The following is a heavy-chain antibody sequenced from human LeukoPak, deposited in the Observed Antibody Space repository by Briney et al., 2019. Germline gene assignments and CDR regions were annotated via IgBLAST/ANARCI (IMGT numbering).Heavy chain of an antibody. Sequence: ASVKVSCKAFGYTFTSNYMHWVRQAPGQGPEWMGVISPSGGSTTYAQKFQGRVTMTRDTSTSTVYMELSSLRSEDTAVYYCAREIPSGWYYFDYWGQGTLVTVSS. D-gene: IGHD6-19*01. J-gene: IGHJ4*02. CDR3: AREIPSGWYYFDY. CDR2: ISPSGGST. CDR1: GYTFTSNY. V-gene: IGHV1-46*01.